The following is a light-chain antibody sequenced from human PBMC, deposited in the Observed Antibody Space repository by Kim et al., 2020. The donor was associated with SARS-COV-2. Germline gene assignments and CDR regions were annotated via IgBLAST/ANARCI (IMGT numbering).Light chain of an antibody. CDR2: RNN. CDR1: SNNVGNQG. V-gene: IGLV10-54*01. CDR3: SAWDFTLSAWV. J-gene: IGLJ3*02. Sequence: RHTAKLTCTGNSNNVGNQGAAWLQQHQGHPPKLLSYRNNNRPSGISERLSASRSGNTASLTITGLQPEDEADYYCSAWDFTLSAWVFGGGTKLTVL.